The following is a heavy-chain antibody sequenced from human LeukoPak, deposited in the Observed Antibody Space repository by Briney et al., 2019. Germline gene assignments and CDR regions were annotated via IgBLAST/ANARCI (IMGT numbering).Heavy chain of an antibody. CDR2: IYYSGST. J-gene: IGHJ5*02. CDR3: ARAKYYYDSSGYRRGWFDP. CDR1: GGSISSYY. D-gene: IGHD3-22*01. V-gene: IGHV4-59*01. Sequence: PSETLSLTCTVSGGSISSYYWSWIRQPPGKGLEWMGYIYYSGSTNYNPSLKSRVTISVDTSKNQFSLKLSSVTAADTAVYYCARAKYYYDSSGYRRGWFDPWGQGTLVTVSS.